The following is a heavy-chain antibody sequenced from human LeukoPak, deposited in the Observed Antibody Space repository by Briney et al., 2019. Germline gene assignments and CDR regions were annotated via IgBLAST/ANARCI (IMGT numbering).Heavy chain of an antibody. V-gene: IGHV1-2*02. CDR2: INPNSGGT. CDR1: GYTFTGYY. J-gene: IGHJ3*02. CDR3: ARVGGEWFGELLSAI. Sequence: ASVKVSCKASGYTFTGYYMHWVRQAPGQGLEWMGWINPNSGGTNYAQKFQGRVTMTRDTSISTAYMELSRLRSDDTAVYYCARVGGEWFGELLSAIWGQGTMVTVSS. D-gene: IGHD3-10*01.